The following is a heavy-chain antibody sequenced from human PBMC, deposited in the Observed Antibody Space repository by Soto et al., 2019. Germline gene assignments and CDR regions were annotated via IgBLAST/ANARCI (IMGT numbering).Heavy chain of an antibody. CDR2: ISTYSGKT. J-gene: IGHJ6*02. CDR3: ARAAETRYYGMDV. Sequence: QVHLVQSGAEVKKPGASVKVSCKASGYTFTTYGISWVRQAPGQGLEWMGWISTYSGKTDYARKFQGRVTMTTDTSTSTACMELRSLRFDDTAVYYCARAAETRYYGMDVWGQGTTVTVSS. CDR1: GYTFTTYG. V-gene: IGHV1-18*04.